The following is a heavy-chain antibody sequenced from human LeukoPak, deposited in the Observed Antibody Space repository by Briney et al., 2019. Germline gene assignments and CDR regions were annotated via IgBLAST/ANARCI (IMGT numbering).Heavy chain of an antibody. Sequence: PGGSLRLSCAASGFSFSTYGMHWVRQAPGKGLEWVAVISYDGSNKYYADSVKGRFTISRDNSKNTLYLQMNSLRAEDTAVYYCARPKKPAMIVDLVAFDIWGQGTMVTVSS. J-gene: IGHJ3*02. CDR1: GFSFSTYG. V-gene: IGHV3-30*19. CDR2: ISYDGSNK. D-gene: IGHD3-22*01. CDR3: ARPKKPAMIVDLVAFDI.